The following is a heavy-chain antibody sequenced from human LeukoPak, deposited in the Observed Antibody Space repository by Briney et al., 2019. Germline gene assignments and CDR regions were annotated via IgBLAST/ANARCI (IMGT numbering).Heavy chain of an antibody. V-gene: IGHV4-61*02. Sequence: SETLSLTCTVSGGSISSGGYYWSWIRQPAGKGLEWIGRIYTSGSTNYNPSLKSRVTMSVDTSKNQFSLKLSSVTAADTAVYYCARCSPAPWLWDSSGYVDAFDIWGQGTMVTVSS. CDR2: IYTSGST. CDR1: GGSISSGGYY. J-gene: IGHJ3*02. CDR3: ARCSPAPWLWDSSGYVDAFDI. D-gene: IGHD3-22*01.